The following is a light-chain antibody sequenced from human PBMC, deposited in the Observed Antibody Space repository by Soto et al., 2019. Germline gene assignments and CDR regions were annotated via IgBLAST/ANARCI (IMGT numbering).Light chain of an antibody. CDR1: QSVSSY. CDR2: DAS. Sequence: EIVLTQSPATLSLSPGERATLSCRASQSVSSYLAWYQQKHGQAPSLLIYDASTSTAAIPARFSGSGSGTDFTLTTISLVHEDFAVYYCQQRSNWPPYTFGQGTKLEIK. V-gene: IGKV3-11*01. CDR3: QQRSNWPPYT. J-gene: IGKJ2*01.